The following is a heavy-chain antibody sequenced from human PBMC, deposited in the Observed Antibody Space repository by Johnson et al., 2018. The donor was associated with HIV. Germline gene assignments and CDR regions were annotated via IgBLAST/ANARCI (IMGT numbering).Heavy chain of an antibody. D-gene: IGHD5-18*01. J-gene: IGHJ3*02. V-gene: IGHV3-20*04. Sequence: VQLVESGGGVVRPGGSLRLSCVASGFTFDDYGMSWVRQAPGKGLEWVSGIDWHGGRHGYVDSVKGRFTISRDNAQNSLYLQMNSLSAEDTAVYSCAWERRGGHTAAFDIWGPDTMGTVSS. CDR3: AWERRGGHTAAFDI. CDR2: IDWHGGRH. CDR1: GFTFDDYG.